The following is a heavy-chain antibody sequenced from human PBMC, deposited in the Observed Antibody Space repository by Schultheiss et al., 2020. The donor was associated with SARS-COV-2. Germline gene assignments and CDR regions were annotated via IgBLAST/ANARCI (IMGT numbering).Heavy chain of an antibody. D-gene: IGHD5-18*01. Sequence: GSLRLSCAASGFTFSDYYMSWIRQAPGKGLEWIGEINHSGNTNYNPSLKSRVTISVDTSKNQFSLKMNSVTAADTAVYYCARGGRGYSYGSSPLSYYYGMDVWGQGTTVTVSS. J-gene: IGHJ6*02. CDR3: ARGGRGYSYGSSPLSYYYGMDV. CDR1: GFTFSDYY. CDR2: INHSGNT. V-gene: IGHV4-34*01.